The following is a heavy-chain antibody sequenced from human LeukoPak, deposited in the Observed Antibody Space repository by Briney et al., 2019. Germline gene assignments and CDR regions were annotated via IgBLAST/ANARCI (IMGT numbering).Heavy chain of an antibody. D-gene: IGHD1-26*01. V-gene: IGHV3-11*01. CDR3: ARVGSGRSYFDY. J-gene: IGHJ4*02. CDR2: ISDRGYTI. Sequence: GGSLRLSCAASGFTFSDYYMTWIRQAPGKGLEWVSHISDRGYTIYYADSVQGRFTISRDNAKNSLYLQMNSLRAEDTAVYYCARVGSGRSYFDYWGQGTLVTVSS. CDR1: GFTFSDYY.